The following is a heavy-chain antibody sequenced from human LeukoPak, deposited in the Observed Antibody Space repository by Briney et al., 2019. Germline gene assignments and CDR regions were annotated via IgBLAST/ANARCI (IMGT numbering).Heavy chain of an antibody. D-gene: IGHD2/OR15-2a*01. Sequence: SETLSLTCAVSGYSISSGYYWAWMRQPPGKGLEWIGSVYHTGSTHYNTSLKSRVTVSVDTSKNQFSLKLTYVTAADTAVYYCAREGNSLNWSDPWGQGTLVTVSS. CDR1: GYSISSGYY. J-gene: IGHJ5*02. CDR3: AREGNSLNWSDP. V-gene: IGHV4-38-2*02. CDR2: VYHTGST.